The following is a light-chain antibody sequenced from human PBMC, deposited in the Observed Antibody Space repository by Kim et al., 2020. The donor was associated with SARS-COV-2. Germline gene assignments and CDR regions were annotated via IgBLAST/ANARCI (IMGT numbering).Light chain of an antibody. V-gene: IGKV3-20*01. Sequence: LSPAERATPSCRASQSVCNNFLAWYQQRPGQAPRPLIYGASSRATGIPDRFTGSGSGTDFTLTISRLEPEDFAVYYCHQYCSSPRTFGQGTKLEI. J-gene: IGKJ2*01. CDR3: HQYCSSPRT. CDR2: GAS. CDR1: QSVCNNF.